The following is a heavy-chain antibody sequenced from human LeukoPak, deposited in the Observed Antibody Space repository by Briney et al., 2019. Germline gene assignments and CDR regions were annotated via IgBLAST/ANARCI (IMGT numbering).Heavy chain of an antibody. CDR1: GYTFTSYG. D-gene: IGHD3-3*01. J-gene: IGHJ4*02. V-gene: IGHV1-18*01. Sequence: ASVKVSCKASGYTFTSYGISWVRQAPGQGLEWMGWISAYNGNTNYAQKLQGRVTMTTDTSTSTAYMELRSLRSDDTAVYYCARVSTTYYDFWSGYQTLDYWGQGTLVTVSS. CDR3: ARVSTTYYDFWSGYQTLDY. CDR2: ISAYNGNT.